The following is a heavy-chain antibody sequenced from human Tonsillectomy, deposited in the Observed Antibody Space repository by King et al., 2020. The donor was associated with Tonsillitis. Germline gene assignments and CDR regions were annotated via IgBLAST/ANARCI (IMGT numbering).Heavy chain of an antibody. J-gene: IGHJ6*02. D-gene: IGHD2-15*01. CDR3: AKDKGPIVVVVAAKYYYYGLDV. V-gene: IGHV3-9*01. CDR2: ISWNSGSI. CDR1: GFTFDDYA. Sequence: VQLVESGGGLVQPGRSLRLSCAASGFTFDDYAMHWVRQAPGKGLEWVSGISWNSGSIGYADSVKGRFTISRDNAQNSLYLQMNSLRAEDTALYYCAKDKGPIVVVVAAKYYYYGLDVWGQGTTVTVSS.